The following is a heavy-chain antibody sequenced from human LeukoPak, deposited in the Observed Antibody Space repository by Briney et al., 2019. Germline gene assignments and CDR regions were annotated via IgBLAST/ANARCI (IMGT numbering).Heavy chain of an antibody. CDR3: ASSARRYYYDPSAY. CDR2: IYSDGST. V-gene: IGHV3-53*01. CDR1: GFTVSDNY. Sequence: PGGSLRLSCAASGFTVSDNYMTGVRQAPGRGLEWVSLIYSDGSTYYADSVKGRFTLSRDNSKNTLYLQMNSLRAEDTAVYYCASSARRYYYDPSAYWGQGTLVTVSS. J-gene: IGHJ4*02. D-gene: IGHD3-22*01.